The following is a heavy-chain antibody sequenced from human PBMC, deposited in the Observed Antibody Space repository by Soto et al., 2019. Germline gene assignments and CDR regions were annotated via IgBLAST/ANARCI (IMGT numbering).Heavy chain of an antibody. Sequence: ASVKVSCKASGYTFTSYDINWVRQATGQGLEWMGWMNPNSGNTGYAQKFQGRVTMTRNTSISTAYMELSSPRSEDTAVYYCARADHDYGGYYYYGMDVWGQGTTVTVSS. CDR2: MNPNSGNT. V-gene: IGHV1-8*01. J-gene: IGHJ6*02. CDR1: GYTFTSYD. CDR3: ARADHDYGGYYYYGMDV. D-gene: IGHD4-17*01.